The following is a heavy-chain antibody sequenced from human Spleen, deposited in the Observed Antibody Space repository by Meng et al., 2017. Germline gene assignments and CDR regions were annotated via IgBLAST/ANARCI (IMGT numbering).Heavy chain of an antibody. CDR2: INAVFGTT. V-gene: IGHV1-69*05. D-gene: IGHD3-22*01. CDR3: ARGAYDSSGYYYLYYYYGMDV. J-gene: IGHJ6*02. CDR1: GGIFINYV. Sequence: SVKVSCKALGGIFINYVIGWVRQAPGQGLEWMGGINAVFGTTNYAQKFQGRVTITTDESTSTVYMELTRLTSEDTAVYFCARGAYDSSGYYYLYYYYGMDVWGQGTTVTVSS.